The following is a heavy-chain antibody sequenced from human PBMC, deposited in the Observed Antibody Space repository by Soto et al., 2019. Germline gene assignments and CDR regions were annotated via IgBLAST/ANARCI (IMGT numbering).Heavy chain of an antibody. V-gene: IGHV1-46*01. Sequence: ASVKVSCKASGYTFTSYCMHWVRQAPGQGLEWMGIINPSGGSTSYAQKFQGRVTMTRDTSTSTVYMELSSLRSEDTAVYYCARDRSKMITFGGAADYWGQGTLVTVSS. J-gene: IGHJ4*02. CDR2: INPSGGST. CDR1: GYTFTSYC. D-gene: IGHD3-16*01. CDR3: ARDRSKMITFGGAADY.